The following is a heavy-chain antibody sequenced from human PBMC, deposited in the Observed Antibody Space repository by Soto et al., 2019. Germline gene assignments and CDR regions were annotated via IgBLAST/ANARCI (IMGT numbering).Heavy chain of an antibody. V-gene: IGHV4-4*02. J-gene: IGHJ5*02. Sequence: QVQLQESGPGLVKPSGTLSLTCAVSGGSISSSNWWSWVRQPPGKGLEWIGEIYHSGSTNYNPSLKSRVTISVAKSKNRFSLKLSSVTAADTAVYYCARGPGRQQLVRGWFDPWGQGTLVTVSS. CDR2: IYHSGST. CDR1: GGSISSSNW. D-gene: IGHD6-13*01. CDR3: ARGPGRQQLVRGWFDP.